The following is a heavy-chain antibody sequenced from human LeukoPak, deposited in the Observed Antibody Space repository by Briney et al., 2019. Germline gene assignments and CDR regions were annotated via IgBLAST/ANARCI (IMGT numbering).Heavy chain of an antibody. V-gene: IGHV3-23*01. CDR3: AKGKVVPATIYDY. J-gene: IGHJ4*02. CDR1: GFTFSSYA. CDR2: FSGGDGST. D-gene: IGHD2-2*02. Sequence: GGSLRLSCAASGFTFSSYAMSWVRQAPGKLLEWVSGFSGGDGSTSYADSVKGRFTISRDNSKNTLYLQMNSLRAEDTAVYYCAKGKVVPATIYDYWGQGTLVTVSS.